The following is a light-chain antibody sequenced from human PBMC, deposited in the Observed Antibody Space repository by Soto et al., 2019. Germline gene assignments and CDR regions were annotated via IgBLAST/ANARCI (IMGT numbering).Light chain of an antibody. CDR1: QTISSW. CDR2: AAS. J-gene: IGKJ5*01. Sequence: DIQMTQSPSTLSGSVGDRVTITCRASQTISSWLAWYQKKPGKAPKLLIYAASSLQSGVPSRFSGSGSGTDFTLTISSLQPEDFATYYCQQGHSNPITLGQGTRLEIK. V-gene: IGKV1-39*01. CDR3: QQGHSNPIT.